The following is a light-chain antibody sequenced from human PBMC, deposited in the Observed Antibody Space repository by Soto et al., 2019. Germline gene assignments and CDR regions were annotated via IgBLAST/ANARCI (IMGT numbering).Light chain of an antibody. V-gene: IGKV3-20*01. CDR1: QSVSSSY. CDR2: AAS. J-gene: IGKJ1*01. Sequence: EVVLTQSPVTLSLPPGDRATLSCRASQSVSSSYLAWYQQKPGQAPRLLIYAASSRATGIPARFSGSGSGTEFTLTISSLESEDFAVYFCQQYGSSPRTFGQGTKVDI. CDR3: QQYGSSPRT.